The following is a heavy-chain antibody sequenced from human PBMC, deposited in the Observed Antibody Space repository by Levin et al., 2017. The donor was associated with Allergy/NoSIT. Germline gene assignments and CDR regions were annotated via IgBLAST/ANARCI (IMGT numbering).Heavy chain of an antibody. D-gene: IGHD3-10*01. J-gene: IGHJ4*02. Sequence: ASVKVSCKASGYTFTSYAISWVRQAPGQGLEWMGWISAYNGNTNYAQKLQGRVTMTTDTSTSTAYMELRSLRSDDTAVYYCARANRWFGELLDPEFDYWGQGTLVTVSS. CDR3: ARANRWFGELLDPEFDY. CDR2: ISAYNGNT. V-gene: IGHV1-18*01. CDR1: GYTFTSYA.